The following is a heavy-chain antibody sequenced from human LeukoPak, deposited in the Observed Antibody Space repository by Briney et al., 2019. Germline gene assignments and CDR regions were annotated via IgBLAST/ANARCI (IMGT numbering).Heavy chain of an antibody. V-gene: IGHV3-23*01. CDR2: ISGSGGST. J-gene: IGHJ4*02. Sequence: GGSLGLSCAASGFTFSSYSMNWVRQAPGKGLEWVSAISGSGGSTYYADSVKGRFTISRDNSKNTLYLQMNSLRAEDTAVYYCAKDWDYGDYPDYWGQGTLVTVSS. CDR3: AKDWDYGDYPDY. CDR1: GFTFSSYS. D-gene: IGHD4-17*01.